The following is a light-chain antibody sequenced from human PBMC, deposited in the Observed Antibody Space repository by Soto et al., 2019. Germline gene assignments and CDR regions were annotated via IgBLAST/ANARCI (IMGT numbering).Light chain of an antibody. Sequence: EIVLTQSPATLSVSPGERATLSCRASQSVSSNLAWYQQKPGQAPRLLIYGASTRATGIPARFSGSGSGTEFTLTISILQSEDFSVYYCQQYNNCPPYTFGQGNPLEIK. V-gene: IGKV3-15*01. CDR1: QSVSSN. J-gene: IGKJ2*01. CDR3: QQYNNCPPYT. CDR2: GAS.